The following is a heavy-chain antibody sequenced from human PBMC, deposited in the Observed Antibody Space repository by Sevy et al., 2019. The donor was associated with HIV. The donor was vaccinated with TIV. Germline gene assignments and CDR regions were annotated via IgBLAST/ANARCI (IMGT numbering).Heavy chain of an antibody. J-gene: IGHJ1*01. CDR3: ARDGYTNAEYFQH. D-gene: IGHD5-12*01. CDR1: GGTFSSYA. V-gene: IGHV1-69*13. CDR2: IIPIFGTA. Sequence: ASVKVSCKASGGTFSSYAISWVRQAPGQGLEWMGGIIPIFGTANYERKFQGRVTITADESTSTAYMELSSLRSEDTAVYYCARDGYTNAEYFQHWGQGTLVTVSS.